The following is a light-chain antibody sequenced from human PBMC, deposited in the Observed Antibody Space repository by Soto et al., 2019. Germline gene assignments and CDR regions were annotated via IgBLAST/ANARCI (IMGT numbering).Light chain of an antibody. CDR1: QSLTNSF. Sequence: EIVLTQSPGTLSLSPGERATLSCRASQSLTNSFIAWYQQKPGQAPRLLIYDTSSRATGIPDRFSGSGSRTDFTLTISRLEPEDFAVFFGQQYGTSEIIFGQGTRLEIK. CDR3: QQYGTSEII. CDR2: DTS. J-gene: IGKJ5*01. V-gene: IGKV3-20*01.